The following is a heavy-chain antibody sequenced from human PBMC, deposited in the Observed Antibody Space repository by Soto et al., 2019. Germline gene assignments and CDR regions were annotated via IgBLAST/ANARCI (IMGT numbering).Heavy chain of an antibody. D-gene: IGHD3-10*01. Sequence: GGSLRLSCAASGFSVGYYWMSWVRQAPGKRLEWVATIKFESSERKYVDSVKGRFTLSRDNAKNSLYLQIDSLRAEDTALYYCARDSGYGSGTSLNHRLDYWGHGTLVTVSS. CDR2: IKFESSER. CDR3: ARDSGYGSGTSLNHRLDY. V-gene: IGHV3-7*01. CDR1: GFSVGYYW. J-gene: IGHJ4*01.